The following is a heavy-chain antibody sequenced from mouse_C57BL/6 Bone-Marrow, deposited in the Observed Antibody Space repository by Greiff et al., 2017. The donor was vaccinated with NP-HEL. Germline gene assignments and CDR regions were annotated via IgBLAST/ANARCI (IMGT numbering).Heavy chain of an antibody. CDR1: GFTFSDYY. V-gene: IGHV5-16*01. Sequence: VQLMESEGGLVQPGSSMKLSCTASGFTFSDYYMAWVRQVPEKGLEWVANINYDGSSTYYLDSLKSRFIISRDNAKNILYLQMSSLKSEDTATYYCARDGGVGDFDYWGQGTTLTVSS. J-gene: IGHJ2*01. CDR3: ARDGGVGDFDY. CDR2: INYDGSST.